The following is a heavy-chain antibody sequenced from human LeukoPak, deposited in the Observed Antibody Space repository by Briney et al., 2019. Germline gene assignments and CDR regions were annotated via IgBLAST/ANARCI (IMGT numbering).Heavy chain of an antibody. J-gene: IGHJ4*02. Sequence: ASVKVSCKASGYTFTGYYMHWVRQAPGQGLEWMGRINPNSGGTNYAQKFQGRVTMTRDTSISTAYMELSRLRSADTAVYYCARVRFNYDSSGYYVYWGQGTLVTVSS. V-gene: IGHV1-2*06. CDR3: ARVRFNYDSSGYYVY. D-gene: IGHD3-22*01. CDR2: INPNSGGT. CDR1: GYTFTGYY.